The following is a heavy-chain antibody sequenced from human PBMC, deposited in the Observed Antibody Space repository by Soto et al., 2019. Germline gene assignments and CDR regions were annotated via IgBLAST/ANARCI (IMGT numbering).Heavy chain of an antibody. CDR2: IHYSGST. CDR3: VGQNTFAHNGASYGRGGGFDS. CDR1: GGSICSYY. J-gene: IGHJ4*02. Sequence: QLQLQESGPGMVKPSETLSLTCSVSGGSICSYYWSWVRQPPGKGLERIAYIHYSGSTDFNPSLKGRVITSIYRYKKQCSLKLSSVTAEDTDVYYCVGQNTFAHNGASYGRGGGFDSWGQGTMVTVTA. D-gene: IGHD2-8*01. V-gene: IGHV4-59*03.